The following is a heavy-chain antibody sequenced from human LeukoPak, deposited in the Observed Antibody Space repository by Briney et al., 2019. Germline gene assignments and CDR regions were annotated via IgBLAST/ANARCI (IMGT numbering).Heavy chain of an antibody. V-gene: IGHV3-30*02. CDR1: GFTFSSYG. CDR2: IRYDGSNK. CDR3: ANYCGGDCYHDY. D-gene: IGHD2-21*01. J-gene: IGHJ4*02. Sequence: PGGSLRLSCAASGFTFSSYGMHWVRQAPGKGLEWVAFIRYDGSNKYYADSVKGRFTISGDNSKNTLYLQMNSLRAEDTAVYYCANYCGGDCYHDYWGQGTLVTVSS.